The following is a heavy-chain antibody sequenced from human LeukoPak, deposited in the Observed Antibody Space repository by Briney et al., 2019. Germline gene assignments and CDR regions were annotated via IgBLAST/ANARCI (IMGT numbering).Heavy chain of an antibody. J-gene: IGHJ4*02. CDR2: IYYSGST. V-gene: IGHV4-59*01. CDR3: ASSYSSGWRRFDY. Sequence: SETLSLACTVSGGSISSYYWSWIRQPPGKGLEWIGYIYYSGSTNYNPSLKSRVTISVDTSKNQFSLKLSSVTAADTAVYYCASSYSSGWRRFDYWGQGTLVSVSS. D-gene: IGHD6-19*01. CDR1: GGSISSYY.